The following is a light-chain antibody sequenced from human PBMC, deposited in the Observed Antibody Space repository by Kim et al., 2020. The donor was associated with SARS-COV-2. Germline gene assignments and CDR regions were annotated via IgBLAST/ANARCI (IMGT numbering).Light chain of an antibody. Sequence: PGKTVKIYCTRSSGNIAGTYVQWYQQRPGRPPTNVIYEDDLRPSGVPDRFSGSIDRSSNSASLTISGLRTEDEADYYCQSYDSNIWVFGGGTQLTVL. V-gene: IGLV6-57*01. J-gene: IGLJ3*02. CDR1: SGNIAGTY. CDR2: EDD. CDR3: QSYDSNIWV.